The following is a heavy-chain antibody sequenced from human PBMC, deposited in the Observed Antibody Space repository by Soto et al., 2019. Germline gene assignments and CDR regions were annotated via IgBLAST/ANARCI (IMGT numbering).Heavy chain of an antibody. D-gene: IGHD3-22*01. CDR1: GFTFSSYA. CDR2: ISGSGGST. V-gene: IGHV3-23*01. Sequence: GGSLRLSCAASGFTFSSYAMSWVRQAPGKGLEWVSAISGSGGSTYYADSVKGRFTISRDNSKNTLYLQMNSLRAEDTAVYYCANLLYDSSGYGYYFDYWGQGTLVTVSS. CDR3: ANLLYDSSGYGYYFDY. J-gene: IGHJ4*02.